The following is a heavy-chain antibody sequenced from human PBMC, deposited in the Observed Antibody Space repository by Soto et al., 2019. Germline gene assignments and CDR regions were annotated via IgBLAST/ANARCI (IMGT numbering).Heavy chain of an antibody. CDR1: GGSISNNY. CDR3: ARLGKVRTGNNPFDS. V-gene: IGHV4-59*01. Sequence: SETLSLTCTVSGGSISNNYWSWIRQSPGKGLEWIGYIYYTGTINYNPSLKSRVTISLDTSRNQFSLKLSSVTAADTAVYHCARLGKVRTGNNPFDSWGQGILVTVSS. CDR2: IYYTGTI. J-gene: IGHJ4*02. D-gene: IGHD2-15*01.